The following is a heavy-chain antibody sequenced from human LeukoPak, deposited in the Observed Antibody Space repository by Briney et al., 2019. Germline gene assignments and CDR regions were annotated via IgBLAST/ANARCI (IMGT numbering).Heavy chain of an antibody. D-gene: IGHD3-22*01. Sequence: ASVKVSFKASGYTFTSYYMHWVRQASGQGLEWMGIINPSGGSTGYAQKFQGRVTMTRDTSTSTVYMELSSLRSEDTAVYYCARGTPSYYYDSSGYFDYWGQGTLVTVSS. J-gene: IGHJ4*02. V-gene: IGHV1-46*01. CDR1: GYTFTSYY. CDR3: ARGTPSYYYDSSGYFDY. CDR2: INPSGGST.